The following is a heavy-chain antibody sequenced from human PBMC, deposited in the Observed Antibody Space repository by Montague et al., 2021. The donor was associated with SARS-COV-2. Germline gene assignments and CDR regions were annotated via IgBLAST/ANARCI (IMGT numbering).Heavy chain of an antibody. CDR1: GGSISSSSYY. D-gene: IGHD3-22*01. Sequence: SETLSLTCTVSGGSISSSSYYWGWIRQPPGKGLEWIGSIYYSGSTYYNPSLKSRVTISVDTSKNQFSLKLSSVTAADTAVYYCASLTVDYYDSSGYYYNDYWGRGTLVTVSS. CDR3: ASLTVDYYDSSGYYYNDY. V-gene: IGHV4-39*01. J-gene: IGHJ4*02. CDR2: IYYSGST.